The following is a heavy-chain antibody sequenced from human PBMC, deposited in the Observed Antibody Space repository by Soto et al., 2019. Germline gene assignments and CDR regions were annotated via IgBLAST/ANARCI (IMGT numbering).Heavy chain of an antibody. J-gene: IGHJ6*02. V-gene: IGHV3-66*01. CDR3: ASGGVIAGYYGMDV. D-gene: IGHD3-16*02. CDR1: GFTVSSNY. Sequence: HPGGSLRLSCAASGFTVSSNYMSWVRQAPGKGLEWVSVIYSGGSTYYADSVKGRFTISRDNSKNTLYLQMNSLRAEDTAVYYCASGGVIAGYYGMDVWGQGTTVTVSS. CDR2: IYSGGST.